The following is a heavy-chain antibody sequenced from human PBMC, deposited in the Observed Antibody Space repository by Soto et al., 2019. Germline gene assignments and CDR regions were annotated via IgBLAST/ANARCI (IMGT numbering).Heavy chain of an antibody. V-gene: IGHV4-59*01. J-gene: IGHJ5*02. CDR1: GGSISSYY. D-gene: IGHD4-4*01. CDR2: IYYSGST. Sequence: PSETQSLTCTVSGGSISSYYWSWIRQPPGKGLEWIGYIYYSGSTNYNPSLKSRVTISVDTSKNQFSLKLSSMTAADTAVYYCARGGRMDYSNPVRGFDPWGQGTLVTVSS. CDR3: ARGGRMDYSNPVRGFDP.